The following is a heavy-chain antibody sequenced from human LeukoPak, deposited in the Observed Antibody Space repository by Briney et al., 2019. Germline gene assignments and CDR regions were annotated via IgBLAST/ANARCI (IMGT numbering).Heavy chain of an antibody. D-gene: IGHD1-26*01. CDR2: ISSSGSTI. J-gene: IGHJ4*02. Sequence: GGSLRLSCEVSGFTFSSYEMNWVRQAPGKGLEWVSYISSSGSTIYYADSVKGRFTISRDNATNSLYLQMNSLRAEDTAVYYCARERDGAAGDWGQGTLVTVSS. V-gene: IGHV3-48*03. CDR3: ARERDGAAGD. CDR1: GFTFSSYE.